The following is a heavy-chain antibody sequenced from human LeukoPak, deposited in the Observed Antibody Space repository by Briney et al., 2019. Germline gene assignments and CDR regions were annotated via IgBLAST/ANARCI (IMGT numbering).Heavy chain of an antibody. D-gene: IGHD3-10*01. Sequence: PGGSLRLSCAASGFTFSSYGMHWVRQAPGKGLEWVAFIRYDGSNKYYADSVKGRSTISRDNSKNTLYLQMNSLRVEDAAVYYCAREYYDSGSYSGNFDYWGQGTLVTVSS. J-gene: IGHJ4*02. CDR3: AREYYDSGSYSGNFDY. CDR2: IRYDGSNK. CDR1: GFTFSSYG. V-gene: IGHV3-30*02.